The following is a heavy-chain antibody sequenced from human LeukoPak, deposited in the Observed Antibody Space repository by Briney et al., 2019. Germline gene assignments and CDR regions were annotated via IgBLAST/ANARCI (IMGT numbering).Heavy chain of an antibody. V-gene: IGHV4-61*01. CDR1: GGSVSSGSYY. J-gene: IGHJ2*01. Sequence: SETLSLTCTVSGGSVSSGSYYWSWIRQPPGKGLEWLGYIYYSGSTNYNPSLKSRVTISVDTSKNQFSLKLSSVTAADTAVYYCARGYSSGWGLYWYFDLWGRGTLVTVSS. CDR3: ARGYSSGWGLYWYFDL. CDR2: IYYSGST. D-gene: IGHD6-19*01.